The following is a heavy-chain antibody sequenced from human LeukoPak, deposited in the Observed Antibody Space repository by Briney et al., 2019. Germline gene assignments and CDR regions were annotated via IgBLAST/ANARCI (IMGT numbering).Heavy chain of an antibody. Sequence: ASVKVSYKASGYTFTGYYMHWVRQAPGQGLEWMGWINPNSGGTNYAQRFQGRVTMTRDTSISTAYMELSRLRSDDTAVYYCTRVGSAHFDPWGQGTLVTVSS. CDR2: INPNSGGT. CDR1: GYTFTGYY. V-gene: IGHV1-2*02. CDR3: TRVGSAHFDP. J-gene: IGHJ5*02. D-gene: IGHD5-12*01.